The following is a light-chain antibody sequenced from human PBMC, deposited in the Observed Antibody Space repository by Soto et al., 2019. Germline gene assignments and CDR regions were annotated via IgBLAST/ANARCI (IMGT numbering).Light chain of an antibody. CDR2: GAS. Sequence: DIQMTQSPSSVSASVGDRVTISCRASHDVRSWLAWYQQKTGKAPNLMIYGASTLQSGVPSRFLGSVFGTYFTLTISSLQPEDFATYYCQQANGEPCTFGQGTNVEIK. CDR3: QQANGEPCT. CDR1: HDVRSW. J-gene: IGKJ1*01. V-gene: IGKV1-12*02.